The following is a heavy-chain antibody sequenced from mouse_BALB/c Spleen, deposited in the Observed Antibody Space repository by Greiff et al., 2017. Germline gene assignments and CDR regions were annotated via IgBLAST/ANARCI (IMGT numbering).Heavy chain of an antibody. CDR3: ARGEAHYGYPYYFDY. V-gene: IGHV5-6-5*01. Sequence: EVKLVESGGGLVKPGGSLKLSCAASGFTFSSYAMSWVRQTPEKRLEWVASISSGGSTYYPNSVKGRFTISRDNARNILYLQMSSLRSEDTAMYYCARGEAHYGYPYYFDYWGQGTTLTVSS. CDR1: GFTFSSYA. J-gene: IGHJ2*01. D-gene: IGHD1-2*01. CDR2: ISSGGST.